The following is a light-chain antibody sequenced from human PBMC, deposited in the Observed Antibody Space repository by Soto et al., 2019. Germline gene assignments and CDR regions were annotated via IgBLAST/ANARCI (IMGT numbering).Light chain of an antibody. Sequence: IQLTQSPSSLSASIGDRVTITCRASQTISSWLAWYQQTPGKAPKLLIYKASTLKSGVPSRFSGSGSGTEFTLTISSLQPDDFATYYCQHYNSYSEAFGQGTKGDIK. CDR3: QHYNSYSEA. CDR1: QTISSW. J-gene: IGKJ1*01. CDR2: KAS. V-gene: IGKV1-5*03.